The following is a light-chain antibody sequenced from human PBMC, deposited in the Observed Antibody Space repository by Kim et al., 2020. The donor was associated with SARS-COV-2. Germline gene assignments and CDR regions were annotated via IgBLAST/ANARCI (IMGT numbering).Light chain of an antibody. J-gene: IGLJ2*01. CDR1: NIGSKS. Sequence: SYELTQPPSVSVAPGKTARITCRGNNIGSKSVHWYQQKPGQAPVLVIYYDSDRPSGIPERFSGSNSGNTATLTISRVEAGDEADYYCQVWDSSSDHVVFGGGTQLTVL. CDR3: QVWDSSSDHVV. CDR2: YDS. V-gene: IGLV3-21*04.